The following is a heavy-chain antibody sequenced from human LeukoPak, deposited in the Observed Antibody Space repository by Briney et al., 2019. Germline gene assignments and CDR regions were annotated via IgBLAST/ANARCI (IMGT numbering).Heavy chain of an antibody. D-gene: IGHD4-17*01. Sequence: PGGSLRLSCAASGFTFSSYWMHWVRQAPGKRLVWVSRINSDGSSTSYADSVKGRFTISRDNAKNTLYLQMNSLRAEDTAVYYCARDRPDYGDPLDYWGQGTLVTVSS. J-gene: IGHJ4*02. V-gene: IGHV3-74*01. CDR1: GFTFSSYW. CDR3: ARDRPDYGDPLDY. CDR2: INSDGSST.